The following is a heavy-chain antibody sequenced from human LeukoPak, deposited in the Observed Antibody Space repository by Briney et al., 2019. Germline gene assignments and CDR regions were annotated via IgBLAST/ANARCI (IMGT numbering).Heavy chain of an antibody. J-gene: IGHJ4*02. D-gene: IGHD3-22*01. CDR3: ARAVDKGTGYYMDF. Sequence: GGSLRLSCAASGFTFSHHGVHWVRQAPGKGLEWVAFILYDGSRKYYVDSVKGRFTISRDNSKNALSLQMNSLRPEDTAIYYCARAVDKGTGYYMDFWGQGTLVTVSS. V-gene: IGHV3-30*02. CDR1: GFTFSHHG. CDR2: ILYDGSRK.